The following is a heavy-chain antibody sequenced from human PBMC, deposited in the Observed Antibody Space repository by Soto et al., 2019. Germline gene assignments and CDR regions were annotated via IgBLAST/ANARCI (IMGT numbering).Heavy chain of an antibody. CDR2: IIPSYDRT. V-gene: IGHV1-69*06. Sequence: QVLLLQSGSEVKKPGSSVKVSCKASGDAFQSYAIHWVRQAPGQGLEYMGRIIPSYDRTKYAQKLQGRLTVTADMYTSTVYMELSSLTSDDTAVYYCARDPTTDYGDDTFDYWGQGTKVIVSS. J-gene: IGHJ4*02. D-gene: IGHD4-17*01. CDR3: ARDPTTDYGDDTFDY. CDR1: GDAFQSYA.